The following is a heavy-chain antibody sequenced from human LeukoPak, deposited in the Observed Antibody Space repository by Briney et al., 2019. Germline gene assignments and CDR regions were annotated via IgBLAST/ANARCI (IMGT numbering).Heavy chain of an antibody. CDR1: GFTFSNNW. CDR3: ASGWSLRY. J-gene: IGHJ4*02. V-gene: IGHV3-7*01. Sequence: EGSLRLSCAASGFTFSNNWMSWVRQAPGKGLEWVANIKEDGSQKYYVDSVKGRFTISRDNAKNSLYLQMNSLRDDDTAVYYCASGWSLRYWGQGTLVTVSS. D-gene: IGHD3-22*01. CDR2: IKEDGSQK.